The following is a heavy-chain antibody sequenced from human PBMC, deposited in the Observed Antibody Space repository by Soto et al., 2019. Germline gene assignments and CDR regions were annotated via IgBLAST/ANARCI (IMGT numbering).Heavy chain of an antibody. J-gene: IGHJ5*02. CDR1: SGSISSSNW. CDR2: IYYSGST. CDR3: ARAINSRGRNYDILTGYYWPWFDP. V-gene: IGHV4-4*02. D-gene: IGHD3-9*01. Sequence: SETLSLTCAVSSGSISSSNWWSWVRQPPGKGLEWIGEIYYSGSTNYNPSLKSRVTISVDKSKNQFSLKLSSVTAADTAVYYCARAINSRGRNYDILTGYYWPWFDPWGQGTLVTVSS.